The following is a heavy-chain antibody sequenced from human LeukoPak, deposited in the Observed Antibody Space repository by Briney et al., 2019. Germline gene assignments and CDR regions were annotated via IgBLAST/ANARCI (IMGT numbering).Heavy chain of an antibody. CDR1: GFTFSTYS. CDR2: ISSSSSTI. J-gene: IGHJ4*02. V-gene: IGHV3-48*01. D-gene: IGHD3-22*01. CDR3: AREYSSSAGKASDY. Sequence: PGGSLRLSCAVSGFTFSTYSMNWVRQAPGKGLEWVSYISSSSSTIYYADSVKGRFTIFRDNAKNSLYLQMNSLRAEDTAVCYCAREYSSSAGKASDYWGQGTLVTVSS.